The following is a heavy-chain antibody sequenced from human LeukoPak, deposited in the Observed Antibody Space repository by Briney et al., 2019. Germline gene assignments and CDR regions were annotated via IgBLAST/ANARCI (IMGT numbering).Heavy chain of an antibody. J-gene: IGHJ3*02. CDR2: INPNSGGT. V-gene: IGHV1-2*02. Sequence: ASVKVSCKASGYTFTGYFMHWVRQAPGQGLEWMGWINPNSGGTNYAQKFQGRVTMTRDTSISTAYMELSRLRSDDTAAYYCARDRDYSSTDAFDIWGQGTMVTVSS. CDR1: GYTFTGYF. CDR3: ARDRDYSSTDAFDI. D-gene: IGHD4-11*01.